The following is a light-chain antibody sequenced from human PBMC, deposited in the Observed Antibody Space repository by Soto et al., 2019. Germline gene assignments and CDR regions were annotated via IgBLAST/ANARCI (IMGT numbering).Light chain of an antibody. Sequence: QSVLTQPASVSGSPGQSITISCIGTSGDIGAYNYVSWYQQHPGKAPKFLIYEVTYRPSGVSHRFSGSKSGNTASLTISGLQAEDEADYFCSSYTTPSTLVFGGGTKVTVL. J-gene: IGLJ3*02. CDR3: SSYTTPSTLV. CDR1: SGDIGAYNY. CDR2: EVT. V-gene: IGLV2-14*01.